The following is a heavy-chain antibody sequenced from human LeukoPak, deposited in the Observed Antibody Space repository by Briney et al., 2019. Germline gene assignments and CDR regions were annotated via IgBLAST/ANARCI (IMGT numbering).Heavy chain of an antibody. CDR2: IYYSGST. CDR1: GGSISSYY. J-gene: IGHJ4*02. V-gene: IGHV4-59*01. CDR3: ARSYYLPYDSSGYEGPAFDY. D-gene: IGHD3-22*01. Sequence: SETLSLTCTVSGGSISSYYWSWIRQPPGKGLEWIGYIYYSGSTNYNPSLKSRVTISVDTSKNQFSLKLSSVTAADTAVYYCARSYYLPYDSSGYEGPAFDYWGQGTLVTVSS.